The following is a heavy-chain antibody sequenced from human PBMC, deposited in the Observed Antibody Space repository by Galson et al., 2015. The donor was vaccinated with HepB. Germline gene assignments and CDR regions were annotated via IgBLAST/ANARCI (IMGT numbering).Heavy chain of an antibody. CDR2: INTGNGNT. Sequence: SVKVSCKASGYTFTSYAMHWLRHAPGHRLEWMGWINTGNGNTKYSQKFQGRVTITRDTSASTAYMELSSLRSEDTAVYYCARDVRLLWFGESYYFAYWGQGTLVTVSS. CDR3: ARDVRLLWFGESYYFAY. J-gene: IGHJ4*02. V-gene: IGHV1-3*04. D-gene: IGHD3-10*01. CDR1: GYTFTSYA.